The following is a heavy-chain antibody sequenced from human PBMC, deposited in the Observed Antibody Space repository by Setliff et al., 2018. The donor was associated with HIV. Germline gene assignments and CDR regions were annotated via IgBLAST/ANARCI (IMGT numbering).Heavy chain of an antibody. V-gene: IGHV3-7*01. Sequence: LRLSCAASGFNFSNHYMSWVRQAPGKGLEWVANIKQDERQRFYVASVMGRFAVSRDNAKNSLYLQMNNLRDEDTAVYFCAREARLGSNDDAFDIWGQGTLVTVSS. CDR3: AREARLGSNDDAFDI. CDR2: IKQDERQR. D-gene: IGHD3-9*01. J-gene: IGHJ3*02. CDR1: GFNFSNHY.